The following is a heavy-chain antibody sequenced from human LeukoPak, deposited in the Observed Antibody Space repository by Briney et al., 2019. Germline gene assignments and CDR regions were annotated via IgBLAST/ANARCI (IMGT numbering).Heavy chain of an antibody. J-gene: IGHJ6*02. Sequence: SETLSLTCAVYGGSFRGYYWSWIRQPPGKGLEWIGEINHRGSTKYNPSLKSRVTISIDTSKNQFSLKLSSVTAADTAVYYCARANPTYPTFGGVIGTDIYGMDVWGQGTTVTVSS. CDR2: INHRGST. CDR1: GGSFRGYY. V-gene: IGHV4-34*01. CDR3: ARANPTYPTFGGVIGTDIYGMDV. D-gene: IGHD3-16*02.